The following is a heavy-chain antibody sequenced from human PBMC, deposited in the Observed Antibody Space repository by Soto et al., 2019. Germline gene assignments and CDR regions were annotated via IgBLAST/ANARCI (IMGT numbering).Heavy chain of an antibody. J-gene: IGHJ3*02. CDR1: GFTFISYA. CDR2: ISGSGGST. Sequence: PGGSLRLSCAASGFTFISYAMSWVLQAPWKGLEWVSAISGSGGSTYYADSVKGRFTISRDNSKNTLYLQMNSLRAEDTAVYYCAKFVVVPAAIVGVEHHAFDIWGQGTMVTVSS. D-gene: IGHD2-2*02. V-gene: IGHV3-23*01. CDR3: AKFVVVPAAIVGVEHHAFDI.